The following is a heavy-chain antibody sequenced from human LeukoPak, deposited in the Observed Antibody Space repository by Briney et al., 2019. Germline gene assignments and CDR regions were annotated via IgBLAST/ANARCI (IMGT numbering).Heavy chain of an antibody. J-gene: IGHJ4*02. V-gene: IGHV1-8*01. Sequence: ASVKVSCKASGYTFTSYDINWVRQATGQGLEWMGWMNPNSGNTGYAQKFQGRVTMTRNTSISTAYTELSSLRSEDTAVYYCAASTYGDYDSLWYWGQGTLVTVSS. D-gene: IGHD4-17*01. CDR1: GYTFTSYD. CDR2: MNPNSGNT. CDR3: AASTYGDYDSLWY.